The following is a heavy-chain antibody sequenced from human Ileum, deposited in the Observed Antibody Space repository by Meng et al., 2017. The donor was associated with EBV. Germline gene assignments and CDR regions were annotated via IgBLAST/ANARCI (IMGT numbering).Heavy chain of an antibody. CDR2: IIPIFAAP. D-gene: IGHD3-22*01. CDR1: GGTFSTYA. Sequence: QVQLVKSGAEVKKPGSSVKVSCKASGGTFSTYAISWVRQAPGQGLEWMGGIIPIFAAPIYARKFQGRVTITADESTSTVYMELTSLTSEDTTVYFCARYFSDGSGFYNVDYWGQGTLVTVSS. CDR3: ARYFSDGSGFYNVDY. V-gene: IGHV1-69*01. J-gene: IGHJ4*02.